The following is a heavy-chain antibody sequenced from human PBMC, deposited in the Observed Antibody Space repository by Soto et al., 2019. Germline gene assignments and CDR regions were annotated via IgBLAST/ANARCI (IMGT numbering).Heavy chain of an antibody. Sequence: EVQLVESGGGLVKPGGSLRLSCAASGFTFSSYSMKWVRQAPGKGLEWVSSISSSSSYIYYADSVKGRFTISRDNAKNSLYLQMNSLRAEDTAVYYCARLTSSDSSGYYCYWGQVTLVTVSS. CDR2: ISSSSSYI. D-gene: IGHD3-22*01. CDR3: ARLTSSDSSGYYCY. CDR1: GFTFSSYS. J-gene: IGHJ4*02. V-gene: IGHV3-21*01.